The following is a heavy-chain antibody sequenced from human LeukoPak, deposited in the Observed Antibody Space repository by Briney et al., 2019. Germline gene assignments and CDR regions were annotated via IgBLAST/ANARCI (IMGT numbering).Heavy chain of an antibody. CDR2: IYHSGST. J-gene: IGHJ6*03. Sequence: SETLSITCTVSGYSISSGYDWGWIRQPPGKGLEWIGSIYHSGSTYYNPSLKSRVTISVDTSKNQFSLKLSSVTAADTAVYYCARCYYDFWSGYKSYYYYYMDVWGKGTTVTVSS. CDR1: GYSISSGYD. V-gene: IGHV4-38-2*02. D-gene: IGHD3-3*01. CDR3: ARCYYDFWSGYKSYYYYYMDV.